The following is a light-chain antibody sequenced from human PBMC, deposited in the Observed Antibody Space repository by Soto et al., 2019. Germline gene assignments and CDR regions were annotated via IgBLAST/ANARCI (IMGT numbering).Light chain of an antibody. CDR3: AAWDDSLSGPGV. CDR2: KNN. CDR1: SSNIGNFY. Sequence: QSVLTQPPSASGTPGQRVTISCSGSSSNIGNFYVYWYQQLPGTAPKLLIYKNNQRPLGVPDRFPGSKSGTSASLAISGLRSEAEADYYCAAWDDSLSGPGVFGGGTQLTVL. V-gene: IGLV1-47*01. J-gene: IGLJ7*01.